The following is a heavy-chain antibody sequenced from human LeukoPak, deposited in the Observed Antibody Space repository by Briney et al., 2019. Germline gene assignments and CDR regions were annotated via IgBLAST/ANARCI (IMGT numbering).Heavy chain of an antibody. Sequence: SQTLSLTCAISGDSVSSNSATWNWIRQSPSRGLEWLGRTYYRSKWYNDYAVSVKSRITINPDTSKNQFSLQLNSVTPEDTAVYYCARAVAGTWGPFRVYYYMDVWGKGTTVTVSS. V-gene: IGHV6-1*01. J-gene: IGHJ6*03. CDR1: GDSVSSNSAT. CDR3: ARAVAGTWGPFRVYYYMDV. CDR2: TYYRSKWYN. D-gene: IGHD6-19*01.